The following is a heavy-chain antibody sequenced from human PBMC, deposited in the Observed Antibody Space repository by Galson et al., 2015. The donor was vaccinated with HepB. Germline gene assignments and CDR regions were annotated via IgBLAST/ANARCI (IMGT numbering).Heavy chain of an antibody. Sequence: SLRLSCAASGFTFSSYSMNWVRQAPGKGLEWVSSISSSSSYIYYADSVKGRFTISRDNAKNSLYLQMNSLRAEDTAVYYCARGRVFGVVDLIDYWGQGTLVTVSS. J-gene: IGHJ4*02. CDR1: GFTFSSYS. CDR3: ARGRVFGVVDLIDY. D-gene: IGHD3-3*01. V-gene: IGHV3-21*01. CDR2: ISSSSSYI.